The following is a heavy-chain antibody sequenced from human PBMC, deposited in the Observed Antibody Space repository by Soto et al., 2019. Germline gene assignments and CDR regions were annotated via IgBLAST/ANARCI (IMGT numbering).Heavy chain of an antibody. CDR2: VSTNDDRT. V-gene: IGHV1-18*01. CDR1: GYIFTAYG. CDR3: ARELNTESSAYYSFAF. Sequence: ASVKVSCKTSGYIFTAYGLAWLRQAPGQRPEWMGWVSTNDDRTNYAQRFQGRVTMTTDRSTTTTSMELRSLRPDDTAVYYCARELNTESSAYYSFAFWGQGALVTVSS. D-gene: IGHD3-22*01. J-gene: IGHJ4*02.